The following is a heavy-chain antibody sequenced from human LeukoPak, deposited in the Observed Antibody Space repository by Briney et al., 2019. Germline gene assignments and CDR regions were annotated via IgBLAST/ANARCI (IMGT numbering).Heavy chain of an antibody. V-gene: IGHV1-18*01. J-gene: IGHJ5*02. CDR3: ARDFDRYGEFNWFDP. Sequence: ASVKVSCKASGYTFTSYGISWVRQAPGQGLEWMGWISAYNGNTNYAQKLQGRVTMTTDTSTSTAYMELRSLRSDDTAVYYCARDFDRYGEFNWFDPWGQGTLVTVSS. CDR1: GYTFTSYG. CDR2: ISAYNGNT. D-gene: IGHD1-14*01.